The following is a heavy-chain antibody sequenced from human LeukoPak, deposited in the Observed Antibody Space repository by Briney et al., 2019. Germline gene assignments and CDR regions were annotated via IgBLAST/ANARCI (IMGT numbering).Heavy chain of an antibody. CDR3: ARTGWFGEKGAFDI. CDR2: INPNSGGT. J-gene: IGHJ3*02. V-gene: IGHV1-2*02. CDR1: GYTFTGYY. D-gene: IGHD3-10*01. Sequence: ASVKVSCKASGYTFTGYYMHWVRQAPGQGLEWMAWINPNSGGTSYAQKFQGRVTMTRDTSISTAYMELSRLRSDDTAVYYCARTGWFGEKGAFDIWGQGTMVTVSS.